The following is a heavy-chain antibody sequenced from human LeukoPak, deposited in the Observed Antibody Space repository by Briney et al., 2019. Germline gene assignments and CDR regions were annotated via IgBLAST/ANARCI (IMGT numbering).Heavy chain of an antibody. CDR3: ARHGYDVLSGLFDY. D-gene: IGHD3-3*01. CDR2: IFYRGNT. CDR1: GGSISTNNYY. V-gene: IGHV4-39*01. J-gene: IGHJ4*02. Sequence: SETLSLTCTVSGGSISTNNYYWGWIRQPPGKGLEWIGSIFYRGNTYYNPSLKSRVTISIDTSKDQFSLKLTSVPAADTAIFYCARHGYDVLSGLFDYWGQGSLVTVSA.